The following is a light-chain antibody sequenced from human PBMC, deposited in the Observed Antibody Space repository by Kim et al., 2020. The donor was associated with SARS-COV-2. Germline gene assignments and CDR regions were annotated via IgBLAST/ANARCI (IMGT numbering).Light chain of an antibody. J-gene: IGLJ3*02. V-gene: IGLV2-14*01. Sequence: QSALTQPASVSGSPGQSITISCTGTSSDVGGYNYVSWFQQHPGKAPKLMIYDVSKRPSGVSNRFSGSKSGNTASLTISGLQAEDGADYYCSSYTSSSTWVFGGWAQLTV. CDR1: SSDVGGYNY. CDR3: SSYTSSSTWV. CDR2: DVS.